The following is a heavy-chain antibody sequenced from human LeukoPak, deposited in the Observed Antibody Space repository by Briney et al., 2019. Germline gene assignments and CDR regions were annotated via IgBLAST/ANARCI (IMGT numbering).Heavy chain of an antibody. CDR2: IYHSGST. Sequence: SGTLSLTCAVSGGSISSSNWWSWVRQPPGKGLEWIGEIYHSGSTNYSPSLKRRVTISVDKSKNQFSLKLNSVTAADTALYYCARGRSSDLFDYWGQGTLVTVSS. CDR1: GGSISSSNW. J-gene: IGHJ4*02. V-gene: IGHV4-4*02. D-gene: IGHD6-19*01. CDR3: ARGRSSDLFDY.